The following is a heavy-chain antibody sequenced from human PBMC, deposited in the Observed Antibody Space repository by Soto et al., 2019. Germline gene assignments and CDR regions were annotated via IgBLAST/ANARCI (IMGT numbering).Heavy chain of an antibody. CDR3: AREAGPDRWFDP. V-gene: IGHV4-4*07. D-gene: IGHD6-19*01. CDR2: ISTSGTT. CDR1: GASISSYF. J-gene: IGHJ5*02. Sequence: SETLSLTCTVSGASISSYFWTWIRQPAGKGLDWIGRISTSGTTNYNPSLKSRVTMSVDTSKNHFSLNLSSVTAADTAVYYCAREAGPDRWFDPWGQGTLVTVSS.